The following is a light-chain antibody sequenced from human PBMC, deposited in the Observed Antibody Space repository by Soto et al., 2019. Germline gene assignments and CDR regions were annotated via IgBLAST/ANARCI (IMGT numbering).Light chain of an antibody. V-gene: IGLV1-40*01. CDR1: SSNIGARHD. CDR3: QTYDSSLSVVV. CDR2: GNI. J-gene: IGLJ2*01. Sequence: QSVLTQPPSVSGAPGQRVTISCTGSSSNIGARHDVHSYQQLPGTATKLLIYGNINRPSGVPDRFSGSKTGTKASLAIDGLQAEDDDDYYCQTYDSSLSVVVFGGGTKVTVL.